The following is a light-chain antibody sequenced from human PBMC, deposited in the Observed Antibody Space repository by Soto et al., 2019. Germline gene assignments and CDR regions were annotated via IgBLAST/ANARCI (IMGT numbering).Light chain of an antibody. CDR3: QHYNNWPPWT. V-gene: IGKV1-8*01. J-gene: IGKJ1*01. CDR2: AAS. CDR1: QGISHY. Sequence: AIRMTQSPSSLSASTGDRVTITCRASQGISHYLAWYQQKPGKAPKLLIYAASSLQSGVPSRFNGSGSGTDFTLTISCLQSEDFAIYSCQHYNNWPPWTFGQGTKVNIK.